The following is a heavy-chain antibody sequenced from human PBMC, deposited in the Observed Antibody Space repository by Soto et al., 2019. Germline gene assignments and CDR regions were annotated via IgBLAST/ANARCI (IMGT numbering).Heavy chain of an antibody. CDR1: GFTFRNYG. D-gene: IGHD4-17*01. Sequence: QMQLVESGGGVVQPGRSLRLSCAASGFTFRNYGMHWVRQAPGKGLEWVSLILSDGSRDYYRDSVKGRFTISRDNSRNSLYLQRNSLRDDDTALYDCVRDDDGGPNELDMWGQGTMVSVSS. V-gene: IGHV3-33*01. CDR2: ILSDGSRD. CDR3: VRDDDGGPNELDM. J-gene: IGHJ3*02.